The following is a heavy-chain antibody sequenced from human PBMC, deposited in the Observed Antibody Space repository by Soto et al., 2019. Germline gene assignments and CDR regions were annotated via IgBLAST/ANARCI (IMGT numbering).Heavy chain of an antibody. CDR3: ARGGHVVVVTAALDY. V-gene: IGHV1-46*01. Sequence: QVQLMQSGAEVKKPGASVKVSCKASGDTFTDYYIHWVRQAPGQGLEWMGTVNPSGGHTTYAQYFLGRVTMTRDTSTSTHYMVLISLTSDDTAVYYCARGGHVVVVTAALDYWGQGTLVTVSS. CDR2: VNPSGGHT. D-gene: IGHD2-21*02. J-gene: IGHJ4*02. CDR1: GDTFTDYY.